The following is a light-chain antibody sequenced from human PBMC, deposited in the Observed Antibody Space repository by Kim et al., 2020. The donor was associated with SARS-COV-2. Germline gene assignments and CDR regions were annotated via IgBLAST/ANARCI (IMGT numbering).Light chain of an antibody. J-gene: IGLJ2*01. V-gene: IGLV1-40*01. CDR2: GNS. CDR1: SSNIEAGYE. Sequence: QRVTISCTGSSSNIEAGYEVHWYQQIPGTAPKLRIYGNSNRPSRVPDQFAASKSGTSASLAITGLQAEDEAYYYCQSYDSSLSHVVFGGGTQLTVL. CDR3: QSYDSSLSHVV.